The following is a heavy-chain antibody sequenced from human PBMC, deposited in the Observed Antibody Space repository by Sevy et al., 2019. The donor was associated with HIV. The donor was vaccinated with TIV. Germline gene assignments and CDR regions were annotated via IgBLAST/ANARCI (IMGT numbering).Heavy chain of an antibody. Sequence: SETLSLTCTVSGGSIGNHYWSWIRQPPGKGLEWIGYFYYSGRTNYNPSLKSRVTISVDTSKNQISLKLSSVTAADTALNYWTNCCPEYYYAMDVWGQGTTVTVTS. D-gene: IGHD2-15*01. CDR2: FYYSGRT. CDR1: GGSIGNHY. V-gene: IGHV4-59*11. CDR3: TNCCPEYYYAMDV. J-gene: IGHJ6*02.